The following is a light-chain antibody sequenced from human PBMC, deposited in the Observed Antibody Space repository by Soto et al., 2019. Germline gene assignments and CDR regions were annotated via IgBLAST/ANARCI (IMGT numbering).Light chain of an antibody. V-gene: IGKV1-8*01. CDR2: AAS. CDR3: QQYYSYPRT. J-gene: IGKJ1*01. CDR1: QGISSY. Sequence: AIRITQSPSSFSASTGDRVTITCRASQGISSYLAWYQQKPGKAPKLLIYAASTLQSGVPSRFSGCGSGTDFTLTISCXQSEDFATYYCQQYYSYPRTFGQGTKVDIK.